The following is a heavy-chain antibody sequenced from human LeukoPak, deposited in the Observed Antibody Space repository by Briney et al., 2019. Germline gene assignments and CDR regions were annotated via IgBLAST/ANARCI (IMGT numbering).Heavy chain of an antibody. Sequence: GGSLRLSCAASGFTFSSYSMNWVRQAPGKGLEWVSYISSSSSTMYYADSVKGRFTISRDNANNSLYLQMNSLRAEDTAVYYCARDYSSSSGKHAFDVWGQGTMVTVSS. V-gene: IGHV3-48*01. CDR3: ARDYSSSSGKHAFDV. J-gene: IGHJ3*01. D-gene: IGHD6-13*01. CDR2: ISSSSSTM. CDR1: GFTFSSYS.